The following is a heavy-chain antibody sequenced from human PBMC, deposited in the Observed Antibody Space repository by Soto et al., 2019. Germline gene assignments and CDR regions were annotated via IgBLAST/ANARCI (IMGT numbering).Heavy chain of an antibody. Sequence: EVKLVESGGGLVQPGGSLRLSCAASGFSFSDYYMDWVRQVPGKGLEWVGRSRNKANSYNPEYAPCVKDRFSISRDNSKDSMYLQMNSLMTEDTAVYYCARDTGGSYDYWGQGALVTVSS. CDR1: GFSFSDYY. J-gene: IGHJ4*02. D-gene: IGHD3-16*01. CDR3: ARDTGGSYDY. CDR2: SRNKANSYNP. V-gene: IGHV3-72*01.